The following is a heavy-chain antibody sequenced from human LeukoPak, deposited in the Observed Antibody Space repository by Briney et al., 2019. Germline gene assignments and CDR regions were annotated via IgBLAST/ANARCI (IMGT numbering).Heavy chain of an antibody. D-gene: IGHD3-22*01. Sequence: VASVKVSCKASGGTFNNYAINWVRQAPGQGLEWMGRFIPMFGIPNYAQKFQGRVTMTADKITSIAYMELSSLRSEDTAIYYCASPYYYDSSGQTANSFDIWGPGTMVTVSS. CDR1: GGTFNNYA. J-gene: IGHJ3*02. CDR3: ASPYYYDSSGQTANSFDI. CDR2: FIPMFGIP. V-gene: IGHV1-69*04.